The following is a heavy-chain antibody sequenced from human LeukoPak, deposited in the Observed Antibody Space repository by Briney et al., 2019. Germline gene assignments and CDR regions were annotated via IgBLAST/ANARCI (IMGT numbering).Heavy chain of an antibody. CDR2: ISWNSGNI. V-gene: IGHV3-9*01. D-gene: IGHD3-10*01. CDR1: GFTFDDYA. Sequence: GGSLRLSCAASGFTFDDYAIHWVRQAPGKGLEWVSGISWNSGNIGYADSVKGRFTISRDNAKNSLYLQMNSLRAEDTALYYCARRRVTLVRGVDITSYYFDYWGQGTLVIVSS. CDR3: ARRRVTLVRGVDITSYYFDY. J-gene: IGHJ4*02.